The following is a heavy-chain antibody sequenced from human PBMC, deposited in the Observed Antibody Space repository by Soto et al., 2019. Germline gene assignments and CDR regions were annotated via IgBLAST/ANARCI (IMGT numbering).Heavy chain of an antibody. J-gene: IGHJ4*02. CDR1: GCTFSSYA. Sequence: QVQLVQSGAEVKKPGSSVKVSCKASGCTFSSYAISWVRQAPGQGLEWMGGIIPVFGTTNYAQKFQGRVTITADQSTSTAYMEPSSLRSEDTAVYYYATARHATSSSYLYDSSGCPFGYWGQGTLVTVSS. CDR2: IIPVFGTT. D-gene: IGHD3-22*01. CDR3: ATARHATSSSYLYDSSGCPFGY. V-gene: IGHV1-69*01.